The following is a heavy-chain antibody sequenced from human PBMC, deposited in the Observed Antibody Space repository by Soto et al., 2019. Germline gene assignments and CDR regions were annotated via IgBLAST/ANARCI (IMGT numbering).Heavy chain of an antibody. CDR2: GG. J-gene: IGHJ4*02. CDR1: GFSLSTSGRT. CDR3: TLRQDSSRGPIY. D-gene: IGHD6-13*01. Sequence: QITLKESGPTLVKPTETLTLTCSVSGFSLSTSGRTLCWIRQPPGKAPEWLALGGQYSPSLQSRVTFTKDTSKNQVVLTLTDMDPADTATYYCTLRQDSSRGPIYWGQGILVTVSS. V-gene: IGHV2-5*01.